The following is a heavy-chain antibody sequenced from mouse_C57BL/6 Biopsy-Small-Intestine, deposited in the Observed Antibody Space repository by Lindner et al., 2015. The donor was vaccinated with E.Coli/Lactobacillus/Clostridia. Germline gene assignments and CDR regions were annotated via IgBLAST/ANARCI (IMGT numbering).Heavy chain of an antibody. D-gene: IGHD3-1*01. Sequence: VQLQESGAELAKPGASVRLSCKASGYTFTTFWMHWVKQRPGQGLEWIGFINPSSGYSEYNQKFKDKATLTADKSSSTAYMQLSSLTYEDSAVYYCARSGAFRSMDYWGQGSSVIVSS. CDR2: INPSSGYS. V-gene: IGHV1-7*01. CDR3: ARSGAFRSMDY. J-gene: IGHJ4*01. CDR1: GYTFTTFW.